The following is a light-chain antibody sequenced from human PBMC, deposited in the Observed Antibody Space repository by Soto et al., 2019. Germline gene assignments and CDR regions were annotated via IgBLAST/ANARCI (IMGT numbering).Light chain of an antibody. CDR3: QLYGTSPKP. V-gene: IGKV3-20*01. Sequence: EIVLTQSPATLSLSPGERATLSCRASQSVSSYLAWYQQKPGQAPRLLIYAASSRATGIPDRFSGSGSGTDFTLTINRLEPEDFAVYYCQLYGTSPKPFGQGTKVDIK. CDR1: QSVSSY. CDR2: AAS. J-gene: IGKJ1*01.